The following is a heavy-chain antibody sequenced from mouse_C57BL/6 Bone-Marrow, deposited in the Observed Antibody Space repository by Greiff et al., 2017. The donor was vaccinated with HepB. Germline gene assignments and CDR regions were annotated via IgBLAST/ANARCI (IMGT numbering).Heavy chain of an antibody. CDR1: GFTFSDYY. J-gene: IGHJ1*03. Sequence: EVQGVESGGGLVQPGGSLKLSCAASGFTFSDYYMYWVRQTPEKRLEWVAYISNGGGSTYYPDTVKGRFTISRDNAKNNLYLQMSRLKSEDTAMYYCASRSLYYGTFYWYFDVWGTGTTVTVSS. D-gene: IGHD2-1*01. V-gene: IGHV5-12*01. CDR3: ASRSLYYGTFYWYFDV. CDR2: ISNGGGST.